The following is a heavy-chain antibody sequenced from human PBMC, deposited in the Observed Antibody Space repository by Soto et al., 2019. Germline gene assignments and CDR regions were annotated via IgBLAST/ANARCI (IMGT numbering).Heavy chain of an antibody. Sequence: SETLSLTCSVSGGSVRTYYWSWIRQPAGKGLEWIGRIYSTGSGNHNPSLRSRVTMSVDTSSNQISLRLSSVTAADTAVYYCARDEYYDSNNWFDPWGQGTLVTVSS. D-gene: IGHD3-22*01. CDR3: ARDEYYDSNNWFDP. CDR2: IYSTGSG. V-gene: IGHV4-4*07. CDR1: GGSVRTYY. J-gene: IGHJ5*02.